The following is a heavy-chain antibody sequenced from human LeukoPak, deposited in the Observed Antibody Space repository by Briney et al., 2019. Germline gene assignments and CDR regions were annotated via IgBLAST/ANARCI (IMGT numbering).Heavy chain of an antibody. CDR1: GGSISSSSYY. CDR3: ARRVGARRGNFDY. V-gene: IGHV4-39*01. D-gene: IGHD1-26*01. J-gene: IGHJ4*02. Sequence: SETLSLTCTVSGGSISSSSYYWGWIRQPPGKGLEWIGSIYHSGSTYYNPSLKSRVTISVDTSKNQFSLKLNSVTAADTAVYYCARRVGARRGNFDYWGQGTLVTVSS. CDR2: IYHSGST.